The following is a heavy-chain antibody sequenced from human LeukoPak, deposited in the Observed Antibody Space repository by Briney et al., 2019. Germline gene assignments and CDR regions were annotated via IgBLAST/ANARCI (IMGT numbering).Heavy chain of an antibody. CDR3: ARDTDYYNSRGAFDI. J-gene: IGHJ3*02. V-gene: IGHV1-69*04. D-gene: IGHD3-22*01. CDR2: IIHLGVV. CDR1: GGTFSSYA. Sequence: ASVKVSCKASGGTFSSYAISWVRQAPGQGLEWLGRIIHLGVVKYAEKFQGRVTINADKSTSTAYMELSSLRSDDTAVYYCARDTDYYNSRGAFDIWGQGTMVTVSS.